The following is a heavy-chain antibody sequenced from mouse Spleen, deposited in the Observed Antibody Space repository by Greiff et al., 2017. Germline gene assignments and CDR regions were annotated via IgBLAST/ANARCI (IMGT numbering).Heavy chain of an antibody. CDR3: ARRGSNYSWFAY. CDR2: INSNGGST. D-gene: IGHD2-5*01. Sequence: SGGGLVKPGGSLKLSCAASGFTFSSYAMSWVRQTPEKRLEWVAAINSNGGSTYYPDTVKDRFTISRDNAKNTLYLQMSSLRSEDTALYYCARRGSNYSWFAYWGQGTLVTVSA. J-gene: IGHJ3*01. CDR1: GFTFSSYA. V-gene: IGHV5-6-2*01.